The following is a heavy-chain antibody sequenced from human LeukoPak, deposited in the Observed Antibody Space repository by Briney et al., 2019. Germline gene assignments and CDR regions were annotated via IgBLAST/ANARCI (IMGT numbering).Heavy chain of an antibody. CDR1: GYTFTSYD. V-gene: IGHV1-8*01. D-gene: IGHD3-10*01. Sequence: GASVKVSCKASGYTFTSYDINWVRQTTGQGLEWMGWMNPNSGNTGYAQKFQGRVTMTRNTSISTAYMELSSLRSEDTAVYYCARVINYGSGSYFAYAFDIWGQGTMVTVSS. CDR3: ARVINYGSGSYFAYAFDI. CDR2: MNPNSGNT. J-gene: IGHJ3*02.